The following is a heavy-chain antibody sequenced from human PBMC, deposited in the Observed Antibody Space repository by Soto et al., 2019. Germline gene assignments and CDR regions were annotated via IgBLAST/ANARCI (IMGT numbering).Heavy chain of an antibody. Sequence: SETLSLTCTVSGGSIGSSSYYWGLIRQPPGKGLEWIGSIYYSGSTYYNPSLKSRVTISVDTSKNQFSLKLSSVTAADTAVYYCARCSVAGTGGNWLDPWGQGTLVTVS. J-gene: IGHJ5*02. CDR2: IYYSGST. CDR1: GGSIGSSSYY. D-gene: IGHD6-19*01. CDR3: ARCSVAGTGGNWLDP. V-gene: IGHV4-39*01.